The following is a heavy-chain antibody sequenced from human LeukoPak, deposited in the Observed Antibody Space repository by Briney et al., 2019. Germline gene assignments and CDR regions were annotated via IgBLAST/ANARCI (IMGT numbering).Heavy chain of an antibody. J-gene: IGHJ4*02. CDR2: IKEDGSEK. CDR1: GFTFSNYW. CDR3: ARDYDYLWGSYRYHYFDY. D-gene: IGHD3-16*02. Sequence: GGSLRLSCAASGFTFSNYWMTWVRQAPGKGPGWVANIKEDGSEKYYVDSVKGRFSISRDNAKNSLYLQMNSLRAEDTAVYYCARDYDYLWGSYRYHYFDYWGQGTLVTVSS. V-gene: IGHV3-7*05.